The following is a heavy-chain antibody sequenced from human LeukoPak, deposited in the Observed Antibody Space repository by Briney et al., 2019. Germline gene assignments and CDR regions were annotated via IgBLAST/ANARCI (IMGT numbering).Heavy chain of an antibody. CDR2: IIPILGIA. J-gene: IGHJ4*02. D-gene: IGHD3-3*01. V-gene: IGHV1-69*02. CDR3: AREPTVGILRVVIIQGGYYFDY. CDR1: GGTLTSYT. Sequence: ASVKVSCKASGGTLTSYTISWVRQAPGQGREWMGRIIPILGIANYAQKFQGRVTITADKSTSTAYMELSSLRSEDTAVYYCAREPTVGILRVVIIQGGYYFDYWGQRTPVTLSS.